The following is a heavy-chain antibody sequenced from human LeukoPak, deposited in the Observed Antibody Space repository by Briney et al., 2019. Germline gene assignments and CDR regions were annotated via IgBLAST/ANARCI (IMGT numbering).Heavy chain of an antibody. D-gene: IGHD1-26*01. CDR2: ISSSSSTI. Sequence: GGSLRLSCAASGFTFSSYSMNWVRQAPGKGLEWVSYISSSSSTIYYADSVKGRFTISRDNAKNSLYLQMNSLRAEDTAVYYCARDSDSGVVGAPDAFDIWGQGTMVTVSS. V-gene: IGHV3-48*01. CDR3: ARDSDSGVVGAPDAFDI. CDR1: GFTFSSYS. J-gene: IGHJ3*02.